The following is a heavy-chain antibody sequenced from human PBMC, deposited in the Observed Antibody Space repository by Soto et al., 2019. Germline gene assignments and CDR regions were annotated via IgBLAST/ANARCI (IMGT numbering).Heavy chain of an antibody. CDR3: ARGTGGNSVFYYYGMDV. CDR2: IIPIFGTA. V-gene: IGHV1-69*06. D-gene: IGHD2-21*02. Sequence: SVKVSCKASGGTFSSYATSWVRQAPGQGLEWMGGIIPIFGTANYAQKFQGRVTITADKSTSTAYMELSSLRSEDTAVYYCARGTGGNSVFYYYGMDVWGQGTTVTVSS. CDR1: GGTFSSYA. J-gene: IGHJ6*02.